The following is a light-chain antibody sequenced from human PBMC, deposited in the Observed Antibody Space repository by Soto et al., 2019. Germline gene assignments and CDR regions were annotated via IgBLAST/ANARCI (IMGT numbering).Light chain of an antibody. Sequence: DIQMTQTPSTLSASLGDRVTITCRASQSISNRLAWYQQKPGKAPKVVIYDASNLESGVPSRFSGSGSGTEFILTINSLQPDDFATYCCQHYENLPTFGQGTRLEIK. J-gene: IGKJ5*01. CDR1: QSISNR. CDR3: QHYENLPT. V-gene: IGKV1-5*01. CDR2: DAS.